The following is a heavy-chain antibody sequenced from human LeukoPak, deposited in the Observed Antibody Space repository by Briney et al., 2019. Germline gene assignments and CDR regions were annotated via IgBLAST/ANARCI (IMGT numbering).Heavy chain of an antibody. D-gene: IGHD2-21*01. Sequence: GGSLRLSCAASGFTFSNVWMSWVRQVPGKGLEWVGRIRRKTDGETTDHAAPVKGRFTISRDDSKNTLYLQMNSLKTEDTAVYYCVTDLVIKGYFDYWGQGTLVTVSS. V-gene: IGHV3-15*01. J-gene: IGHJ4*02. CDR3: VTDLVIKGYFDY. CDR2: IRRKTDGETT. CDR1: GFTFSNVW.